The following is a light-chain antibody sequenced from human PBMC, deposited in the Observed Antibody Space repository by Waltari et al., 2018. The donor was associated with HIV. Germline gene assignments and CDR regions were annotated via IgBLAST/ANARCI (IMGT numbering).Light chain of an antibody. Sequence: QSALTQPASVSGSPGQSLTISCTGTSSDIGGYNFVSWYQQHPDKAPKLMIFEVRNRPSGVSDRFSGSKSGNTATLTISGLQAEDEADYYCSSYTSSPTLYVFGTGTKVTVL. CDR3: SSYTSSPTLYV. CDR2: EVR. CDR1: SSDIGGYNF. V-gene: IGLV2-14*01. J-gene: IGLJ1*01.